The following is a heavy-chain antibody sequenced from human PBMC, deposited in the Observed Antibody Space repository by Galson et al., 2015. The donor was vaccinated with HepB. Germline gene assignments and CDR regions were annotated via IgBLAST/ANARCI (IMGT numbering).Heavy chain of an antibody. CDR2: IYWDDDK. D-gene: IGHD6-13*01. Sequence: PALVKPTQTLTLTCTFSGFSLSTSGVGVGWIRQPPGKALEWLALIYWDDDKRYSPSLKSRLTITKDTSKNQVVLTMTNMDPVDTATYYCAHWMIAAAGPVGNWFDPWGQGTLVTVSS. CDR3: AHWMIAAAGPVGNWFDP. V-gene: IGHV2-5*02. CDR1: GFSLSTSGVG. J-gene: IGHJ5*02.